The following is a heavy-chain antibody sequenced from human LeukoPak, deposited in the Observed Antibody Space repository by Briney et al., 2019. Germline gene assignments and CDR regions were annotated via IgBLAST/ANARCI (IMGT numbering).Heavy chain of an antibody. CDR1: GFTFSSYA. CDR3: TRDSCAGASCYSDY. CDR2: LHADSGMT. D-gene: IGHD2-21*01. Sequence: GGSLRLSCATSGFTFSSYAMSWVRQAPGKGLEWVSGLHADSGMTYYADSVKGRFTISRDNSKNTLYFQMNSLRAEDTALYYCTRDSCAGASCYSDYWGQGTLVTVSS. J-gene: IGHJ4*02. V-gene: IGHV3-23*01.